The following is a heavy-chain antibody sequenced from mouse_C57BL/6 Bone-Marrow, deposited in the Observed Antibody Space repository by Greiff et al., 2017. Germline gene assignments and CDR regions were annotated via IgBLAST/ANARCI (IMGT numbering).Heavy chain of an antibody. Sequence: EVQGVESGGGLVKPGGSLKLSCAASGFTFSDYGMHWVRQAPEKGLEWVAYISSGSSTIYYAEPVKGRFTISRDNAKNTLVLQMTSLRSADTAMYYCARPITTASSFAYWGQGTLVTVSA. CDR1: GFTFSDYG. J-gene: IGHJ3*01. CDR3: ARPITTASSFAY. D-gene: IGHD1-2*01. V-gene: IGHV5-17*01. CDR2: ISSGSSTI.